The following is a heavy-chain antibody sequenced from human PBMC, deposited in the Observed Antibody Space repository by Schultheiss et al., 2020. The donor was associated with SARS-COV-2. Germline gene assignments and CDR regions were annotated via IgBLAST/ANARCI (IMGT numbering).Heavy chain of an antibody. CDR1: GGSFSNYY. CDR3: ATESSLCGGDCPLDS. D-gene: IGHD2-21*01. CDR2: VNHSGGT. V-gene: IGHV4-34*01. J-gene: IGHJ4*02. Sequence: SETLSLTCAVYGGSFSNYYWSWIRQPPGKGLEWIGEVNHSGGTNYNPSLKSRVTISIDTSKNQFSLRLRSVTAADTAVYYCATESSLCGGDCPLDSWGQGTLVTVSS.